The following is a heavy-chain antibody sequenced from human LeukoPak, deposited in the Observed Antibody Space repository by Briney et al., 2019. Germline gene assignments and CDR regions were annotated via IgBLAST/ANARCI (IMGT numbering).Heavy chain of an antibody. D-gene: IGHD6-13*01. V-gene: IGHV3-23*01. Sequence: GGSLRLSCAASGFTFSGYAMTWVRQAPGKGLEWVSAISGSGGSTFYSDSVKGRFTISRDNSKNTLSLQMNSLRAEDTAVYYRAKDLRSSTSFWGQGTLVTVSS. J-gene: IGHJ4*02. CDR3: AKDLRSSTSF. CDR1: GFTFSGYA. CDR2: ISGSGGST.